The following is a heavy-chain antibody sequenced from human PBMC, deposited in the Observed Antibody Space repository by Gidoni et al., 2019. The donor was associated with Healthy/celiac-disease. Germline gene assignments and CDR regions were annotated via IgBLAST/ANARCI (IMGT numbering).Heavy chain of an antibody. D-gene: IGHD2-15*01. Sequence: QVQLQESGPGLVKLSGTLSLTCAVSGGSIRRSNWWSWVRQPPGKGLEWIGEIYHSGSTTYNPALKSRVTISVDKSKNQFSLKLSSVTAADTAVYYCARFVVVVAATSYLDYWGQGTLVTVSS. V-gene: IGHV4-4*02. CDR3: ARFVVVVAATSYLDY. CDR1: GGSIRRSNW. CDR2: IYHSGST. J-gene: IGHJ4*02.